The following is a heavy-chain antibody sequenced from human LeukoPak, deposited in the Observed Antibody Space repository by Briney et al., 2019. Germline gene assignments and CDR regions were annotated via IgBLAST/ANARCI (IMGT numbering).Heavy chain of an antibody. D-gene: IGHD3-22*01. CDR1: GFTFSSYS. J-gene: IGHJ3*02. CDR2: ISSSSSTI. Sequence: GGSLRLSCAASGFTFSSYSMNWVRQAPGKGLEWVSYISSSSSTIYYADSVKGRFTISRDNAKNSLYLQMNSLRAEDTAVYYCARDPRRYYDSTDAFDIWGQGTMVTVSS. V-gene: IGHV3-48*04. CDR3: ARDPRRYYDSTDAFDI.